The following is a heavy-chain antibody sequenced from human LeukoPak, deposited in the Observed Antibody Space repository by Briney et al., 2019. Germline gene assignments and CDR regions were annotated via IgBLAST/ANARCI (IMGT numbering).Heavy chain of an antibody. CDR2: INRDGSGT. Sequence: PGGSLRLSCAASGFTFSSYWMHWVRQPSGKGLVWVSRINRDGSGTSYVDSVKGRFTISRDNAKNTVYLQMNSLRAEGTAVYYCARDSNYGMDVWGQGTTVTVSS. CDR1: GFTFSSYW. V-gene: IGHV3-74*01. J-gene: IGHJ6*02. CDR3: ARDSNYGMDV.